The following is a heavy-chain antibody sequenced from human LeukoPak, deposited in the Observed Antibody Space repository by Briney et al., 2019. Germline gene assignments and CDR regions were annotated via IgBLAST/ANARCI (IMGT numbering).Heavy chain of an antibody. CDR3: ASGVHYTSGWIDI. CDR2: ISSSGSTI. Sequence: QPGGSLGLSCAASGFTFRSNEMNWVRQAPGKGLEWLSYISSSGSTIHYVDSVKGRFTISRDNAKNSLFLQMNSLRAEDTAVYYCASGVHYTSGWIDIWGQGTMVTVSS. D-gene: IGHD6-19*01. V-gene: IGHV3-48*03. J-gene: IGHJ3*02. CDR1: GFTFRSNE.